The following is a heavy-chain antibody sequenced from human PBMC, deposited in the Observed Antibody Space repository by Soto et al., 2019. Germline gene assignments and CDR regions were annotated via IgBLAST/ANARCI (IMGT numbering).Heavy chain of an antibody. CDR1: GYTFTSYA. V-gene: IGHV1-3*01. CDR3: ARDLGSDSSGYYSFTWFDS. J-gene: IGHJ5*01. CDR2: INAGNGNT. D-gene: IGHD3-22*01. Sequence: QVQLVQSGAEVKKPGASVKVSCKASGYTFTSYAMHWVRQAPGQRLEWMGWINAGNGNTKYSQKFQGRVTITRDTYVSTAYMELSSLRSEDTAVYYCARDLGSDSSGYYSFTWFDSWGQGTLVTVSS.